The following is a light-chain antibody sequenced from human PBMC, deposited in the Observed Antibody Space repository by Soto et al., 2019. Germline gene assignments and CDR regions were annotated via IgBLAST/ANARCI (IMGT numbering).Light chain of an antibody. CDR3: QQYNNWPRGT. CDR2: GAS. Sequence: EILMTQSPATLSVSPGERATLSCRASQGVSSNLAWYQQKPGQSPRLLIYGASTRATGVPARFSGSGSGTEFTLTISSLQSEDFAVYYCQQYNNWPRGTFGGGTRVEIK. V-gene: IGKV3-15*01. CDR1: QGVSSN. J-gene: IGKJ4*01.